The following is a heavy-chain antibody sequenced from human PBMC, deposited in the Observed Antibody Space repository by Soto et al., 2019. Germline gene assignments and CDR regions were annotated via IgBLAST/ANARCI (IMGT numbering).Heavy chain of an antibody. CDR1: GGSISSSSYY. CDR2: IYYSGST. J-gene: IGHJ5*02. Sequence: QLQLQESGPGLVKPSETLSLTCTVSGGSISSSSYYWGWIRQPPGKGLEWIGSIYYSGSTYYNPSLMSRVTISVDTSKNQFSLKLSSVTAADTAVYYCARHPRQQLIGWFDPWGQGTLVTVSS. CDR3: ARHPRQQLIGWFDP. D-gene: IGHD6-13*01. V-gene: IGHV4-39*01.